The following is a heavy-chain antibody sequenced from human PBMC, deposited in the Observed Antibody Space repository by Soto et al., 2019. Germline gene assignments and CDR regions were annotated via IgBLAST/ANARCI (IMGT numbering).Heavy chain of an antibody. D-gene: IGHD5-18*01. CDR2: IIPILGIA. V-gene: IGHV1-69*02. J-gene: IGHJ6*02. CDR3: ALFDLSVTPPPPAF. CDR1: GGTFSRYT. Sequence: SVKVSCKASGGTFSRYTISWVRQAPGQGLEWMGRIIPILGIANYAQKFQGRVTITADKSTSTAYMALSSLRSEDTAVYYCALFDLSVTPPPPAFWAQGTPVTV.